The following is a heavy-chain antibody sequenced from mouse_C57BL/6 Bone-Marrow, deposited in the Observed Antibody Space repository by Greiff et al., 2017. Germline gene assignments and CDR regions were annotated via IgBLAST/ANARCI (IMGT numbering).Heavy chain of an antibody. CDR3: ARLYYSYAMDY. Sequence: EVQGVESGGGLVKPGGSLKLSCAASGFTFSSYTMSWVRQTPEKRLEWVATISGGGGNTYYPDSVKGRFTISRDNAKNTLYLQMSSLRSEDTALYYCARLYYSYAMDYWGQGTSVTVSS. D-gene: IGHD2-12*01. CDR1: GFTFSSYT. CDR2: ISGGGGNT. J-gene: IGHJ4*01. V-gene: IGHV5-9*01.